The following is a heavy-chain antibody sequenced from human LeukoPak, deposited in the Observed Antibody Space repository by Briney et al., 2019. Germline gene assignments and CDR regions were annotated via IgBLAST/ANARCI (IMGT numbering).Heavy chain of an antibody. CDR3: VRGGPGYQLRYHDAFDI. Sequence: SETLSLTCTVSGGSISSGSYYWSWVRQPAGKGPEWIGRIYTSGSTDYNPSLKSRVTISLDTSNSHFSLNLSSATAADTAVYYCVRGGPGYQLRYHDAFDIWGQGTMVTVSS. J-gene: IGHJ3*02. CDR1: GGSISSGSYY. V-gene: IGHV4-61*02. D-gene: IGHD2-2*02. CDR2: IYTSGST.